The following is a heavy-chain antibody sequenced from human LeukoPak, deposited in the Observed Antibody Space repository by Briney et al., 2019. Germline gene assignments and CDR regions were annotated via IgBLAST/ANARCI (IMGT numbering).Heavy chain of an antibody. CDR1: GGSFSGYY. D-gene: IGHD2-2*01. Sequence: SETLSLTCAVYGGSFSGYYWSWIRQPPGKGLEWIGEINHSGSTNYNPSLKSRVTISVDTSKNQFSLKLSSVTAADTAVYYCARGNPSYCSSTSCYYYYYYGMDVWGQGTTVTVSS. CDR2: INHSGST. J-gene: IGHJ6*02. CDR3: ARGNPSYCSSTSCYYYYYYGMDV. V-gene: IGHV4-34*01.